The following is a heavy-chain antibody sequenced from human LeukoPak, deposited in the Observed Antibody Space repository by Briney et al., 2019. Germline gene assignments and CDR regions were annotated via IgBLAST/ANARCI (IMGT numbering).Heavy chain of an antibody. D-gene: IGHD4-23*01. CDR3: ARTGDYGGLDY. V-gene: IGHV3-48*01. Sequence: GGSLRLSCAASGFTFSSYSMNWVRQAPGKGLELVSYISSSSSTIYYADSVKGRFTISRDNAKNSLYLQMNSLRAEDTAVYYCARTGDYGGLDYWGQGTLVTVSS. CDR1: GFTFSSYS. J-gene: IGHJ4*02. CDR2: ISSSSSTI.